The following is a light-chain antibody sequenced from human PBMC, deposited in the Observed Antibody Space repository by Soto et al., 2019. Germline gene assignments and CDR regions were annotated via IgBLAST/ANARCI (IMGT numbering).Light chain of an antibody. V-gene: IGKV4-1*01. Sequence: DIVMTQSPDSLAVSLGERATINCKSSQSVLYSPNNKNFVAWYQQKPGQPPKLLIYWASTRESGVPDRFSGTGSGTDFTLTSSSLQAEDVAVYYCQQYYSYFPWTFGQGTKVEIK. J-gene: IGKJ1*01. CDR2: WAS. CDR1: QSVLYSPNNKNF. CDR3: QQYYSYFPWT.